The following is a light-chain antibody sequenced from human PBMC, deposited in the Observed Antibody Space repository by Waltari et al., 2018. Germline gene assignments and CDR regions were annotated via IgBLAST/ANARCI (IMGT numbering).Light chain of an antibody. CDR2: DVS. V-gene: IGLV2-23*02. Sequence: QSALTQPASVSGSPGQSITISCTGTSSDVGGYNYVSWYQQHPGKAPKLMIYDVSKRPSGVSNRFSGSKSGNTASLTISGLQAEDEADYYCCSYAGSSLVFGGGTKLTV. CDR3: CSYAGSSLV. J-gene: IGLJ2*01. CDR1: SSDVGGYNY.